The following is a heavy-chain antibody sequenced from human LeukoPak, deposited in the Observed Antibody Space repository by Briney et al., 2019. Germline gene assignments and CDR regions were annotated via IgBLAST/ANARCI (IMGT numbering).Heavy chain of an antibody. D-gene: IGHD5-18*01. V-gene: IGHV3-48*01. CDR1: GFTLSSYS. Sequence: GGSLRLSCAASGFTLSSYSMNWVRQAPGKGLEWVSYISSSSSTIYYADSVKGRFTISRDNAKNSLYLQMNSLRAEDTAVYYCARGTAMADYWGQGTLVTVSS. CDR3: ARGTAMADY. J-gene: IGHJ4*02. CDR2: ISSSSSTI.